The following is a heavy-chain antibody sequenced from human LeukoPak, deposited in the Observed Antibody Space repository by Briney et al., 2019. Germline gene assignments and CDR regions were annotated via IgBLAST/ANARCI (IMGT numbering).Heavy chain of an antibody. CDR3: ARDYYDSSAVDY. Sequence: PGGSLRLSCAASGFTFSSYWMHWVRQAPGKGPVWVSRINSDGSSTSYAGSVKSRFTISRDNAKNTLYLQMNSLRAEDTAVYYCARDYYDSSAVDYWGQGTLVTVSS. CDR2: INSDGSST. V-gene: IGHV3-74*01. D-gene: IGHD3-22*01. J-gene: IGHJ4*02. CDR1: GFTFSSYW.